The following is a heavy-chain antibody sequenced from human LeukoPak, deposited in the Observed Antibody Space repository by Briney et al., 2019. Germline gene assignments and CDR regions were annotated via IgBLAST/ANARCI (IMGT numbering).Heavy chain of an antibody. CDR2: IYYSGST. CDR1: GGSISSYY. V-gene: IGHV4-59*08. D-gene: IGHD3-10*01. J-gene: IGHJ4*02. Sequence: SEILSLTCTVSGGSISSYYWSWIRQPPGKGLEWIGYIYYSGSTNYNPSLKSRVTISVDTSKNQFSLKLSSVTAADTAVYYCARHYYGSGSYYLPWGQGTLVTVSS. CDR3: ARHYYGSGSYYLP.